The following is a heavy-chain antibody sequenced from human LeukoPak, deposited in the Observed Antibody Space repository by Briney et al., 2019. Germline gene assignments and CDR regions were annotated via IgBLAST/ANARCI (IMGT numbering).Heavy chain of an antibody. V-gene: IGHV4-59*01. CDR1: GGSISSYY. D-gene: IGHD4-17*01. J-gene: IGHJ5*02. CDR3: ARYGDTRFDP. Sequence: SETLSLTCAVSGGSISSYYWSWIRQPPGKGLEWIGYIHYSGSTNYNPSLKSRVTISVDSSKNQFSLRLSSVTASDTALYYCARYGDTRFDPWGQGTLVTVSS. CDR2: IHYSGST.